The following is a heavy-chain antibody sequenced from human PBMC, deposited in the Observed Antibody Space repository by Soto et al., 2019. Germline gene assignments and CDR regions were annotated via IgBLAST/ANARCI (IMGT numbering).Heavy chain of an antibody. CDR1: GFTFSNYA. CDR3: AKARYYDSTGYLYYFDY. CDR2: ITGSGDYT. D-gene: IGHD3-22*01. J-gene: IGHJ4*02. Sequence: VGSLRLSCAASGFTFSNYAMSWVRQAPGKGLEWVSSITGSGDYTYYADSVKGRFTISRDNSKNTLYLQMNSLRAEDTAVYYCAKARYYDSTGYLYYFDYWGQGTLVTVSS. V-gene: IGHV3-23*01.